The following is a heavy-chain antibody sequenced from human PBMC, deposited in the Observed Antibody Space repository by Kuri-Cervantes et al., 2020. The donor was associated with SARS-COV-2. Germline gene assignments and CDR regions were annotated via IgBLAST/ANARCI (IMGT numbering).Heavy chain of an antibody. CDR3: AMWRVVPGGYYFDP. J-gene: IGHJ5*02. Sequence: SDTLSLTCTVSGGSISISSYFWVWIRQSPGKRRERIGSIHYRGTTYINPSLMSRLTISVYTSKNQFSLRLTSVTAADTAVYYCAMWRVVPGGYYFDPWGQGTLVTVSS. CDR1: GGSISISSYF. CDR2: IHYRGTT. V-gene: IGHV4-39*01. D-gene: IGHD3-16*01.